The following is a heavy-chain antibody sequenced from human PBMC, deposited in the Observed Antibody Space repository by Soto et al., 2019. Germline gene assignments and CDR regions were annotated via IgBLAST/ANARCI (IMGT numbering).Heavy chain of an antibody. J-gene: IGHJ4*02. Sequence: SQTLSLTCAISGDSVSSNSAAWNWIRQSPSRGLEWLGRTYYRSKWYNDYAVSVKSRITINPDTSKNQFSLQLNSVTPEDTAVYYCARSDKYYYDNSGPSRFDYWGQGTLVTVSS. D-gene: IGHD3-22*01. CDR3: ARSDKYYYDNSGPSRFDY. V-gene: IGHV6-1*01. CDR2: TYYRSKWYN. CDR1: GDSVSSNSAA.